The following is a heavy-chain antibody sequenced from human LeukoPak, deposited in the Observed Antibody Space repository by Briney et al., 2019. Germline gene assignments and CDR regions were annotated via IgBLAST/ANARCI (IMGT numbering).Heavy chain of an antibody. CDR3: ASYRIVGATFY. Sequence: SETLSLTCTVSGGSISTYYWSWIRQPPGKGLEWIGYVYYSGSTNYNPSLMSRVTISVDTSENQFSLKLSSVTAADTAVYYCASYRIVGATFYWGQGTLVTVSS. CDR1: GGSISTYY. J-gene: IGHJ4*02. CDR2: VYYSGST. D-gene: IGHD1-26*01. V-gene: IGHV4-59*08.